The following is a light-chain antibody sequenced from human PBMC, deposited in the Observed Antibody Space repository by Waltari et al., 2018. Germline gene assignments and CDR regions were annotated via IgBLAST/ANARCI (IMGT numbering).Light chain of an antibody. Sequence: EIVLTQSPATLSLSPGERATLSCRASQSINSSLAWYQQKPGQAPRLLIYDASNRATGVPARFSGSGSGSDFTLTISSLDPEDFAVYYCQQRYNWPLTFGQGTRLEIK. J-gene: IGKJ5*01. CDR1: QSINSS. CDR2: DAS. CDR3: QQRYNWPLT. V-gene: IGKV3-11*01.